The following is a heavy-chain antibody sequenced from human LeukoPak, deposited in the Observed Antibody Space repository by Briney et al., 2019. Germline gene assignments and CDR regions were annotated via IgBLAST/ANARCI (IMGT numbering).Heavy chain of an antibody. CDR1: GGSISTTTYY. J-gene: IGHJ4*02. V-gene: IGHV4-39*01. CDR2: IYYSGST. Sequence: SETLSLTRTVSGGSISTTTYYWGWIRQPPGKGLEWIASIYYSGSTYYNPSLKSRVTISVDTSKKQFSLKLSSVTAADTAVYYCARKRVAGDWVDYWGQGTLVTVSS. CDR3: ARKRVAGDWVDY. D-gene: IGHD2-15*01.